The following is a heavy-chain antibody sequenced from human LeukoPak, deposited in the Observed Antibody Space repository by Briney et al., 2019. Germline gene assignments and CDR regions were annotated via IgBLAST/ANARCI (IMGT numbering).Heavy chain of an antibody. CDR1: GGSISSSSYY. CDR3: ARAVAGTSWFDP. Sequence: SETLSLTCTVSGGSISSSSYYWGWIRQPPGKGLEWIGSIYYSGSTYYNPSLKSRVTISVDTSKNQFSLKLSSVTAADTAVYYCARAVAGTSWFDPWGQGTLVTVSS. V-gene: IGHV4-39*07. CDR2: IYYSGST. D-gene: IGHD6-19*01. J-gene: IGHJ5*02.